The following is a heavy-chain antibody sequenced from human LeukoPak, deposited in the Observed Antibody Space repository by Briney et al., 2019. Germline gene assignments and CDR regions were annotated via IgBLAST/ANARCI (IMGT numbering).Heavy chain of an antibody. D-gene: IGHD3/OR15-3a*01. CDR2: IRSKIDGGIV. V-gene: IGHV3-15*01. J-gene: IGHJ4*02. CDR1: GLTFTDAW. Sequence: PGGSLRLSCATSGLTFTDAWRSWVRQAPGKGLEWVGHIRSKIDGGIVDYAAPVKDRFTISRDDSRNTLFLQMDRMEPEDTAVYYCTFRLWTGDLLSDYCGQGALVTVYS. CDR3: TFRLWTGDLLSDY.